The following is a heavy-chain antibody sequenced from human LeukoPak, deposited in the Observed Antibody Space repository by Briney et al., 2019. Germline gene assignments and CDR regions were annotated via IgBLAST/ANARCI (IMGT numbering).Heavy chain of an antibody. Sequence: GESLKISCKGSGYSFTTYWIAWVRQMPGKGLEWMGIIYPGDSDARYSPSFQDQVTFSADKSISTAYLQWSSLKASDTAMYYCARQQVGATIPLDYWGQGTLVTVSS. V-gene: IGHV5-51*01. CDR1: GYSFTTYW. CDR3: ARQQVGATIPLDY. D-gene: IGHD1-26*01. J-gene: IGHJ4*02. CDR2: IYPGDSDA.